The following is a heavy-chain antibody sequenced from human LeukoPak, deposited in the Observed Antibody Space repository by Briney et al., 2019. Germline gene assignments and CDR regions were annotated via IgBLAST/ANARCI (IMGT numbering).Heavy chain of an antibody. V-gene: IGHV4-59*01. J-gene: IGHJ3*02. D-gene: IGHD2/OR15-2a*01. CDR1: GVSIRGDA. CDR2: IYYSGTT. Sequence: SETLTLTCTGSGVSIRGDALSWIRQPPGRRPDWISYIYYSGTTNYNHSHKRRVTLFLGTSKTEFCLRLTSVTEADTATYFCGRRVPRRTPLCFALGIWGQGRMV. CDR3: GRRVPRRTPLCFALGI.